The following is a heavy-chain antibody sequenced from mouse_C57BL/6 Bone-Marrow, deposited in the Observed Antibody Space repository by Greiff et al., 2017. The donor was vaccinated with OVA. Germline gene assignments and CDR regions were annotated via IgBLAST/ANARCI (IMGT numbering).Heavy chain of an antibody. CDR2: IYPRSGNT. Sequence: QVQLQQSGAELARPGASVKLSCKASGYTFTSYGISWVKQRPGQGLEWIGEIYPRSGNTYYNEKFKGKATLTADKYYSPAYMELRSLTSEDSAVYFCAKGGYYGSSYEYFDYWGQGTTLTVSS. CDR1: GYTFTSYG. D-gene: IGHD1-1*01. J-gene: IGHJ2*01. CDR3: AKGGYYGSSYEYFDY. V-gene: IGHV1-81*01.